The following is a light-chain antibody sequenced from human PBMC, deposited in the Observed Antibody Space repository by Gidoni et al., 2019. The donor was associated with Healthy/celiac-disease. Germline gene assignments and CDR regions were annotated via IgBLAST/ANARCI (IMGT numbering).Light chain of an antibody. CDR2: LGS. Sequence: DIVMTQSPLSLPVTPGEPASISCRSSQSLLHSNGYNYLDWYRQKPGQSPQLLIYLGSNRASGVPDRFSGSGSGTDFTLKISRVEAEDVGVYYCMQALQTITFXQXTRLEIK. V-gene: IGKV2-28*01. CDR1: QSLLHSNGYNY. J-gene: IGKJ5*01. CDR3: MQALQTIT.